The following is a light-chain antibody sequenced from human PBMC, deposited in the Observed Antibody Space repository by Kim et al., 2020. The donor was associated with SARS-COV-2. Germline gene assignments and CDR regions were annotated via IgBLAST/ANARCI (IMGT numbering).Light chain of an antibody. CDR3: QHFHSYPIT. CDR1: QGISNV. Sequence: ASAGDRVTITCRASQGISNVLAWYQQKPGKPPTLLIYSDSSLQSGIPSRFSGSGSGTDFTLTISSLQPEDFATYYCQHFHSYPITFGQGTRLEIK. V-gene: IGKV1-13*02. CDR2: SDS. J-gene: IGKJ5*01.